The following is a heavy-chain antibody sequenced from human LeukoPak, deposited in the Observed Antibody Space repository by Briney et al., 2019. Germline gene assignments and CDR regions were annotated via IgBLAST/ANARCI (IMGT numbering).Heavy chain of an antibody. J-gene: IGHJ3*02. Sequence: ASVKVSCKASGYTFTGYYMHWVRQAPGQGLEWMGRINPNSGGTNYAQKFQGRVTMTRDTSISTAYMELSSLRSEDTAVYYCARYHYYDSSGLDAFDIWGQGTMVTVSS. D-gene: IGHD3-22*01. CDR2: INPNSGGT. CDR1: GYTFTGYY. V-gene: IGHV1-2*06. CDR3: ARYHYYDSSGLDAFDI.